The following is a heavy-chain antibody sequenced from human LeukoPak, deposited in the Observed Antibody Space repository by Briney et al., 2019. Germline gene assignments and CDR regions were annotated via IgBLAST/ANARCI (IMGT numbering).Heavy chain of an antibody. D-gene: IGHD3-10*01. CDR3: ARAVGSGSFQTYYYYMDV. J-gene: IGHJ6*03. CDR2: IYYSGST. Sequence: PSETLSLTCSVSDDSITMYYWSWIRQPPGKGLEWIGYIYYSGSTNYNPSLKSRVTISVDTSKNQFSLRLRSVTAADTAVYYCARAVGSGSFQTYYYYMDVWGKGTTVTISS. V-gene: IGHV4-59*01. CDR1: DDSITMYY.